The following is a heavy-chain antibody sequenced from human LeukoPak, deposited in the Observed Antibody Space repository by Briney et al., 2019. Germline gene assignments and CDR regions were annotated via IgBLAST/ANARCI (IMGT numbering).Heavy chain of an antibody. CDR3: ARGRINYDSTGYGY. J-gene: IGHJ4*02. Sequence: SETLSLTCTVSGGSITNYYWSWIRQPPGKGLEWIGYIYYSGSTNHNPSLKSRVTISVDASTNQFSLKLDSVTAADTAVYYCARGRINYDSTGYGYWGRGTLVTVSS. CDR2: IYYSGST. V-gene: IGHV4-59*01. D-gene: IGHD3-22*01. CDR1: GGSITNYY.